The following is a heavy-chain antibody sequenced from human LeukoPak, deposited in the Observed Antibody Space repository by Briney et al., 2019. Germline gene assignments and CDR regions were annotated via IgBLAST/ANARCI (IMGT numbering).Heavy chain of an antibody. CDR2: IYYNGST. V-gene: IGHV4-61*01. CDR3: AREDYAYFDY. Sequence: PSETLSLTCTVSGGSVSSGSYYWSWIRQPPGKGLEWIGYIYYNGSTNYNPSLKSRVTISVDTSKNQFSLKLSSVTAADTAVYYCAREDYAYFDYWGQGTLVTVSS. D-gene: IGHD4-17*01. J-gene: IGHJ4*02. CDR1: GGSVSSGSYY.